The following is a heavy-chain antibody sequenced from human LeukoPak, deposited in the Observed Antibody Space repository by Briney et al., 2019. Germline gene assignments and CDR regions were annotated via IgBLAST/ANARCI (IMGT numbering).Heavy chain of an antibody. CDR2: IDYTISTF. V-gene: IGHV3-48*02. CDR3: ARHDYGGNAGDY. D-gene: IGHD4-23*01. CDR1: GFTFSIYS. Sequence: GWSLRLSCAGSGFTFSIYSTNGVRQAPGKGLEWVSYIDYTISTFYIAHSVKGRFTISRDNAKKSLYLQMNSLRDEDTAVYYCARHDYGGNAGDYWGQGTLVTVSS. J-gene: IGHJ4*02.